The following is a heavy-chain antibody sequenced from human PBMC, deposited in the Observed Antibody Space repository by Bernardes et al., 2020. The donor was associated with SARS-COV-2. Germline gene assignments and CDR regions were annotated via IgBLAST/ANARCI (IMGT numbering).Heavy chain of an antibody. D-gene: IGHD4-4*01. V-gene: IGHV3-30*18. CDR2: ILYDGSNK. CDR3: AKDADYSIYYFDY. Sequence: GGCPRLSPAPPVFTLCSYGMHWVPQAPGKGLERVAAILYDGSNKYYADSVKGRFTISRDNSKNTLYLQMNSLRAEDTAVYYCAKDADYSIYYFDYWGQGTLVTVSS. J-gene: IGHJ4*02. CDR1: VFTLCSYG.